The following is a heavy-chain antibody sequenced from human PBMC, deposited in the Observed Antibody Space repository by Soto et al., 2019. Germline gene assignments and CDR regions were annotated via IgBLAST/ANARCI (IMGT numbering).Heavy chain of an antibody. CDR3: VCVILTQFYPPNNRFDP. CDR2: IIPIFGTA. Sequence: QVQLVQSGAEVKKPGSSVKVSCKASGGTFSSYAISWVRQAPGQGLEWMGGIIPIFGTANYAQKFQGRVTITADESTSTAYMELSSLRSEDTAVYYCVCVILTQFYPPNNRFDPWGQGTLVTVSS. CDR1: GGTFSSYA. D-gene: IGHD3-9*01. J-gene: IGHJ5*02. V-gene: IGHV1-69*12.